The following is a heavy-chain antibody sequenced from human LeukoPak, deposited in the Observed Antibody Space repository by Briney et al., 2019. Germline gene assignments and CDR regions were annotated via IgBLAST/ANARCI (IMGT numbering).Heavy chain of an antibody. D-gene: IGHD2-15*01. CDR2: IHTSGST. J-gene: IGHJ4*02. Sequence: PSETLSLTCTVSGDFSTFYYWTWIRQPPGKELEWIGNIHTSGSTTYNPSPKSRVTMSIDTSKNQFSLRLSSVTAADTAVYYCARPGQSSWWIYFNYWGQGTLVTVSS. CDR3: ARPGQSSWWIYFNY. V-gene: IGHV4-4*09. CDR1: GDFSTFYY.